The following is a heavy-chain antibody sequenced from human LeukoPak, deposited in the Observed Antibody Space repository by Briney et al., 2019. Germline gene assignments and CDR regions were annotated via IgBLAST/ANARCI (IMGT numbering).Heavy chain of an antibody. CDR2: IRAYNGNT. CDR1: GYPFDNFG. Sequence: ASVKVSCKASGYPFDNFGLTWVRQAPGQGLEWMGWIRAYNGNTHYAQKFRGRLTLTTETSTSTAYLELRSLKSDDTAVYYCARDRVGGDLTGVSLYWGQGTLVTVSS. J-gene: IGHJ4*01. V-gene: IGHV1-18*01. CDR3: ARDRVGGDLTGVSLY. D-gene: IGHD4-17*01.